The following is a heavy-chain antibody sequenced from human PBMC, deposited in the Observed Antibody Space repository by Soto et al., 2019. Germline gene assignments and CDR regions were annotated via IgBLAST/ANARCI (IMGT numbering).Heavy chain of an antibody. D-gene: IGHD6-13*01. CDR3: AKEGSSSSWYPTPCSDY. Sequence: EVQLLESGGGLVQPGGSLRLSCAASGFTFSSYAMSWVRQAPGMGLEWVSAISGSGGGPSYAGSVKGRFAISRDNAKHTLYLQMNSLRAEDTDVYYCAKEGSSSSWYPTPCSDYWGQGTLVTDSS. CDR1: GFTFSSYA. CDR2: ISGSGGGP. J-gene: IGHJ4*02. V-gene: IGHV3-23*01.